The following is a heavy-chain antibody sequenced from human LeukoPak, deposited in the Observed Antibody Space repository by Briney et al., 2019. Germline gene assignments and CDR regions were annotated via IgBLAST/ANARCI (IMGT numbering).Heavy chain of an antibody. CDR1: GGSISSYY. CDR2: IYYSGST. J-gene: IGHJ4*02. CDR3: ARADRWLQPFDY. Sequence: PSETLSLTCTVSGGSISSYYWSWIRQPPGKGLEWIGYIYYSGSTNYNPSLKSRVTISVDTSKNQFSLKLSSVTAADTAVYYCARADRWLQPFDYWGQGTLVTVSS. V-gene: IGHV4-59*01. D-gene: IGHD5-24*01.